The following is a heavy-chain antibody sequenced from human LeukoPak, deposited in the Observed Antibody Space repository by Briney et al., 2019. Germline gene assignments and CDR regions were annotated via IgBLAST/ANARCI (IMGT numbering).Heavy chain of an antibody. D-gene: IGHD4-23*01. V-gene: IGHV4-59*01. CDR2: IYYSGST. CDR1: GGSISSYY. J-gene: IGHJ4*02. CDR3: ARTRPTVVTFDY. Sequence: SETLSLTCTVSGGSISSYYWSWIRQPPGKGLEWIGYIYYSGSTNYNPSLKSRVTISVDTSKNQFSLKLSSVPAADTAVYYCARTRPTVVTFDYWGQGTLVTVSS.